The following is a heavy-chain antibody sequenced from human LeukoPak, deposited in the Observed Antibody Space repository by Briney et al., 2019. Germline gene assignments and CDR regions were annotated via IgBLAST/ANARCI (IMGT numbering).Heavy chain of an antibody. CDR3: ATGSGMSFYYDRSGYSFDY. J-gene: IGHJ4*02. V-gene: IGHV1-69*05. Sequence: SVKVSCKASGGTFSSYAISWVRQAPGQGLEWMGGIIPIFGTANYAQKFQGRVTITTDESTSTAYMELSSLRSEDTAVYYCATGSGMSFYYDRSGYSFDYWGQGTLVTVSS. CDR2: IIPIFGTA. D-gene: IGHD3-22*01. CDR1: GGTFSSYA.